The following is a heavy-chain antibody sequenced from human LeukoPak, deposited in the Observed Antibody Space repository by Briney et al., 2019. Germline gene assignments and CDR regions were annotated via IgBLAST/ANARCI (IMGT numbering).Heavy chain of an antibody. Sequence: GGSLRLSCAASGFTFSSYGMHWVRQAPGKGLEWVAFIRYDGSNKYYADSVKGRFTISRDNSKNTLYLQMNSLRAEDTAVYYCAYRNMVRGVISDYWGQGTLVTVSS. J-gene: IGHJ4*02. D-gene: IGHD3-10*01. CDR2: IRYDGSNK. CDR1: GFTFSSYG. CDR3: AYRNMVRGVISDY. V-gene: IGHV3-30*02.